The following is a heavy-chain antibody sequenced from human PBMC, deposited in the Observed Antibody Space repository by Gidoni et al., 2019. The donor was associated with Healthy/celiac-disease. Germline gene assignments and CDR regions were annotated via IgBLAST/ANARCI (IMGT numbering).Heavy chain of an antibody. CDR1: GGTFSSYS. J-gene: IGHJ5*02. V-gene: IGHV1-69*01. Sequence: QVQLVQSGAAVKKPGSSVKVSCKASGGTFSSYSISWVRQAPGQGLEWMGGIVPIFGTANYAQKFQGRVTITADESTSTAYMELSSLRSEDTAVYYCANGGGGMYSSSYSAYNWFDPWGQGTLVTVSS. CDR2: IVPIFGTA. CDR3: ANGGGGMYSSSYSAYNWFDP. D-gene: IGHD6-6*01.